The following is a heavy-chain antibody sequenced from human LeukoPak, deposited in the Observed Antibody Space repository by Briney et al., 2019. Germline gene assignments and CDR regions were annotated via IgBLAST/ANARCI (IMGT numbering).Heavy chain of an antibody. CDR2: IYTGGST. J-gene: IGHJ6*03. CDR3: ARRVTIYYYMDV. CDR1: GGSISNYF. Sequence: SETLSLTCTVSGGSISNYFCTWIRQPAGKRLEWIGRIYTGGSTNYNPSLKSRVTMSVDTSRKQFSLKLSSVTAADTAVYYCARRVTIYYYMDVWGKGTTVTVSS. D-gene: IGHD5-18*01. V-gene: IGHV4-4*07.